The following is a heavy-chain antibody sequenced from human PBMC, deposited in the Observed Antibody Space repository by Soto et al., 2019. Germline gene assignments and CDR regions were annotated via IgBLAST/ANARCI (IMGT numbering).Heavy chain of an antibody. CDR3: AKKLYSGTYYDLES. CDR2: MSESGDVI. CDR1: GFIFKDYA. D-gene: IGHD1-26*01. Sequence: GGSLRLSCTGSGFIFKDYAMTWVRQGPGKGLEWVSTMSESGDVISYRDSVKGRFTMSRDMSNSTLYLEMNGLRAEDTAMYYCAKKLYSGTYYDLESWGPGTLVTVSS. V-gene: IGHV3-23*01. J-gene: IGHJ1*01.